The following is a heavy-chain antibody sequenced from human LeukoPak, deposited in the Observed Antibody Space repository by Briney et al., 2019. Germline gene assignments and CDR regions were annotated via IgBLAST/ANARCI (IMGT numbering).Heavy chain of an antibody. J-gene: IGHJ4*02. D-gene: IGHD6-19*01. V-gene: IGHV3-30*18. CDR3: AKERLVAY. CDR2: ISYDGSNK. CDR1: GFTFSSYG. Sequence: GGSLRLSCAASGFTFSSYGMHWVRQVPGKGLEWVAVISYDGSNKYYADSVKGRFTISRDNSKNTLYLQMNSLRAEDTAVYYCAKERLVAYWGQGTLVTVSS.